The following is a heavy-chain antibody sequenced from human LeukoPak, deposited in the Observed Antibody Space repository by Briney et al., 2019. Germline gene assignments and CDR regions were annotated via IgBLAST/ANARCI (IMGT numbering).Heavy chain of an antibody. CDR3: AKARGSSVYEPFDY. D-gene: IGHD5/OR15-5a*01. CDR2: INGDGSGT. V-gene: IGHV3-74*01. CDR1: GFTFSSYW. Sequence: GGSLRLSCAASGFTFSSYWMHWVRQAPGKGLMWVSRINGDGSGTSYADSVKGRFTISRDNAKNTLYLQMNSLRADDTAVYYCAKARGSSVYEPFDYWGQGTQVTVSP. J-gene: IGHJ4*02.